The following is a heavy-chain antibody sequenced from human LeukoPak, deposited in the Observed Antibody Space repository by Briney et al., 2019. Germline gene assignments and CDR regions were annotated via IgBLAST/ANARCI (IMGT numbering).Heavy chain of an antibody. CDR3: ARTHDFWSARKGDYFDP. J-gene: IGHJ4*02. Sequence: ASVKVSCKASGYTFTGYYMHWVRQAPGQGLEWMGWISGYNGNTNYAQKFQDRITMTADKSTTTVYMEVKSLRSDDTAVYYCARTHDFWSARKGDYFDPWGQGTLVTVSS. CDR1: GYTFTGYY. V-gene: IGHV1-18*04. CDR2: ISGYNGNT. D-gene: IGHD3-3*01.